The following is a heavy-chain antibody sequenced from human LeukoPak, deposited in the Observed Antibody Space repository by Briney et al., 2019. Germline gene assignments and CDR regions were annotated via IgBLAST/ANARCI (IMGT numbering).Heavy chain of an antibody. CDR1: GGSISSYY. V-gene: IGHV4-59*12. CDR2: IYYSGST. CDR3: ARVGSGPYGIDV. J-gene: IGHJ6*02. Sequence: SETLSLTCTVSGGSISSYYWSWIRQPPGKGLEWIGYIYYSGSTNYNPSLKSRVTISVDTSKNQFSLKLSSVTAADTAVYYFARVGSGPYGIDVWGQETRHTVSS. D-gene: IGHD3-10*01.